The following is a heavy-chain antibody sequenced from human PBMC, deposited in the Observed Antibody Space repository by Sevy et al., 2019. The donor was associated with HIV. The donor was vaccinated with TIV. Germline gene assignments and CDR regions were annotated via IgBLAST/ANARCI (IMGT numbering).Heavy chain of an antibody. CDR3: ARTSRGIVVVPAAQHYYGMDV. CDR2: INTNTGNP. V-gene: IGHV7-4-1*02. Sequence: ASVKVSCKASGYTFISYGMNWVRQAPGQGLEWMGWINTNTGNPTYAQGFTGRFVFSLDTSINTAYPQISSLKAEDTAVYYCARTSRGIVVVPAAQHYYGMDVWGQGTTVTVSS. CDR1: GYTFISYG. J-gene: IGHJ6*02. D-gene: IGHD2-2*01.